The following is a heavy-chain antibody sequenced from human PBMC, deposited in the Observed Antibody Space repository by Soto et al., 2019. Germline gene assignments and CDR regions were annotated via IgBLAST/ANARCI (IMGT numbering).Heavy chain of an antibody. V-gene: IGHV4-59*01. CDR2: IYYSGST. D-gene: IGHD1-1*01. J-gene: IGHJ5*02. CDR1: GGSISSYY. Sequence: KTSETLSLTCTVSGGSISSYYWSWIRQPPGKGLEWIGYIYYSGSTNYNPSLKSRVTISVDTSKNQFSLKLSSVTAADTAVYYCARDREQGTKTLWFDPWGQGTLVTVSS. CDR3: ARDREQGTKTLWFDP.